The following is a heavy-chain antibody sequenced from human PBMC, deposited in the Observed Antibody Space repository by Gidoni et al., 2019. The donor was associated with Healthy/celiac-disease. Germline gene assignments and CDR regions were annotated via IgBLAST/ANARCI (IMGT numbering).Heavy chain of an antibody. CDR2: ISSSSSYI. D-gene: IGHD2-2*03. V-gene: IGHV3-21*01. J-gene: IGHJ4*02. CDR1: GFTFSSYS. Sequence: VESGGGLVKPGGSLRLSCAASGFTFSSYSMNWVRQAPGKGLEWVSSISSSSSYIYYADSVKGRFTISRDNAKNSLYLQMNSLRAEDTAVYYCARDRRLGIVVVPAAGWGQGTLVTVSS. CDR3: ARDRRLGIVVVPAAG.